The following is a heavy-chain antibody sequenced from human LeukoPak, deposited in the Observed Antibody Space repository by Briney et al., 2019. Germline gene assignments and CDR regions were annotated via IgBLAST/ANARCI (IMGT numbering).Heavy chain of an antibody. J-gene: IGHJ4*02. D-gene: IGHD6-19*01. V-gene: IGHV1-18*01. CDR3: ARKVGGSGWYGFGY. CDR1: GYTFTSYG. Sequence: ASVKVSCKGSGYTFTSYGISWVRQAPRQGLEWMGWISAYNGNTNYAQKLQGRVPMTTHTSTSTAYMELWTLRSDDTVVYYCARKVGGSGWYGFGYWGQGTLVTVSS. CDR2: ISAYNGNT.